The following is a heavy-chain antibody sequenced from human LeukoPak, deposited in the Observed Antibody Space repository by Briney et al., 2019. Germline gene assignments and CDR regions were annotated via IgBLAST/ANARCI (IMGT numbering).Heavy chain of an antibody. CDR2: IYTSGST. V-gene: IGHV4-59*10. D-gene: IGHD3-16*01. CDR1: GGSFSGYY. J-gene: IGHJ4*02. Sequence: SETLSLTCAVYGGSFSGYYWSWIRQPAGKGLEWIGRIYTSGSTNYNPSLKSRVTMSVDTSKNQFSLNLSSVTAADTAVYYCARVGDYALKDWGQGTLVTVSS. CDR3: ARVGDYALKD.